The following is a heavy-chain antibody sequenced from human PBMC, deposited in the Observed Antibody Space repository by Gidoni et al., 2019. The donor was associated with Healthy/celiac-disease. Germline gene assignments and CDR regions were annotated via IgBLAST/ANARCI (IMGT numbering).Heavy chain of an antibody. CDR3: ARDREYCSSTSFYPKGNWFDP. CDR1: GGNFSSDA. D-gene: IGHD2-2*01. V-gene: IGHV1-69*01. CDR2: IIPIFGTA. Sequence: QVQLVQSGAEVKKPGSSVKVSCKAYGGNFSSDAISWVRQAPGQGLEWMGGIIPIFGTANYAQKFQGRVTITADESTSTAYMELSSLRSEDTAVYYCARDREYCSSTSFYPKGNWFDPWGQGTLVTVSS. J-gene: IGHJ5*02.